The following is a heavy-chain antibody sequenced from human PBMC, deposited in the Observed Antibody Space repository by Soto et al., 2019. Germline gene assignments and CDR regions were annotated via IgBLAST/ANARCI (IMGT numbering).Heavy chain of an antibody. CDR3: AKRSNLFSGNDDYVRDFDY. Sequence: EVQLLESGGGLVQPGGSLRLSCAASGFTFSSYAMNWVRQAPGKGLERVSSISGSGGSTYNAESVKGRFTISRDNSKNTLYLQMNSLRAEDTAVYYCAKRSNLFSGNDDYVRDFDYWGQGTLLTVSS. D-gene: IGHD4-17*01. J-gene: IGHJ4*02. CDR1: GFTFSSYA. CDR2: ISGSGGST. V-gene: IGHV3-23*01.